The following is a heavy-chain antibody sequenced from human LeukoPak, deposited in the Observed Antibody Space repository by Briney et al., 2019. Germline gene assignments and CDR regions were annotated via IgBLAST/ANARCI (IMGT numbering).Heavy chain of an antibody. D-gene: IGHD2-21*02. Sequence: ASVKVSCKASGYIFTSYYMHWVRQAPGEGLEWMGIINPTGGSTSYAQKLQGRVTMTRYTSTSTGYMELSNLRSEDTAVYYCARDHYHKIHSVMVTAPDYWGQGTLVIVSS. CDR1: GYIFTSYY. CDR3: ARDHYHKIHSVMVTAPDY. CDR2: INPTGGST. J-gene: IGHJ4*02. V-gene: IGHV1-46*03.